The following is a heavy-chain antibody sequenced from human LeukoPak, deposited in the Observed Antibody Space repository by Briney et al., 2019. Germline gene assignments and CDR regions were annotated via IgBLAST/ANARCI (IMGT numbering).Heavy chain of an antibody. D-gene: IGHD1-26*01. Sequence: PSETLSLTCAVSGGSMSSTHYWSWIRHPPGKGLEWIGYINYYGSTNYNPSLKSRVTISIDTSSNHFSLRLTSVSAADTAVYYCAGRGGSYPNNWFDPWGQGILVTVSS. CDR1: GGSMSSTHY. J-gene: IGHJ5*02. CDR3: AGRGGSYPNNWFDP. CDR2: INYYGST. V-gene: IGHV4-59*11.